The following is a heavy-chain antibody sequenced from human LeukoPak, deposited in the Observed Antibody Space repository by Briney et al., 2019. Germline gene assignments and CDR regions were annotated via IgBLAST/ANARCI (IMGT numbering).Heavy chain of an antibody. V-gene: IGHV3-21*01. Sequence: PGGSLRLSCAASGFTFSSCGFNWVRQAPGKGLEWVSSIGPTGTDRDYADSVRGRFTISRDNAENSMYLQMDSLRDEDTAVYYCATETIGRHYDYWGQGTLLTVSS. J-gene: IGHJ4*02. CDR1: GFTFSSCG. CDR2: IGPTGTDR. CDR3: ATETIGRHYDY. D-gene: IGHD1-14*01.